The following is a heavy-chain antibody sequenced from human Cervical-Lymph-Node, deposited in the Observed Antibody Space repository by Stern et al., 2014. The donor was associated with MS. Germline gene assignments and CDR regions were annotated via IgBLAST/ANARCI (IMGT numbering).Heavy chain of an antibody. CDR2: TNPTCGKT. Sequence: VQLVESGAEVKKPGSSVKVSCKASGGTFNNLGISWVRHAPGQGLEWMGGTNPTCGKTIYAKKFKGRVTITAEQSNRAVYLELTSLNSEDTAFFYCARAAYSPSSYNYWGQGTLVTVSA. V-gene: IGHV1-69*01. J-gene: IGHJ4*02. D-gene: IGHD1-26*01. CDR3: ARAAYSPSSYNY. CDR1: GGTFNNLG.